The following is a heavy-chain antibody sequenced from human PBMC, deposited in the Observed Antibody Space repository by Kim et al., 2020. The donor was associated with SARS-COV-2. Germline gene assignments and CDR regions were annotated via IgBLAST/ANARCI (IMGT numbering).Heavy chain of an antibody. Sequence: VLYAESQKGRFPISQENAKNSLELTRNSVNDEDTAVYYCARDDDWAFDYWGRGTLVTVSS. V-gene: IGHV3-48*02. CDR3: ARDDDWAFDY. CDR2: V. D-gene: IGHD3-9*01. J-gene: IGHJ4*02.